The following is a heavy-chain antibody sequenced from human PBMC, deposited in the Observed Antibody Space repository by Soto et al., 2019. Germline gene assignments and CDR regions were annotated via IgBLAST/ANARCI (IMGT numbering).Heavy chain of an antibody. V-gene: IGHV3-7*01. CDR2: INQDGSEK. CDR3: SPSLDY. Sequence: EVQLVESGGGLVQPGGSLRLSCAASGFTFSSYWMDWVRQAPGKGLEWVANINQDGSEKHYVDSVKGRFTISRDNAKNSLSLQMSSLTAEDSALYYCSPSLDYWGQGTLVTVSS. CDR1: GFTFSSYW. J-gene: IGHJ4*02.